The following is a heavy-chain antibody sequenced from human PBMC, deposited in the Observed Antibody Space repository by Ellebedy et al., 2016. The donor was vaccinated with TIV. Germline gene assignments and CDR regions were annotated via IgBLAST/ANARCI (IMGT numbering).Heavy chain of an antibody. Sequence: AASVKVSCKASGYTFTSYFMHWARQAPAQGLEWMGIINPSVGSTTYAQKLQGRVTMTRDTSTSTVYMELSSLRSEDTAVYYCPRARSSGWLHTPDYWGQGTLVTVSS. D-gene: IGHD6-19*01. CDR3: PRARSSGWLHTPDY. CDR1: GYTFTSYF. CDR2: INPSVGST. J-gene: IGHJ4*02. V-gene: IGHV1-46*04.